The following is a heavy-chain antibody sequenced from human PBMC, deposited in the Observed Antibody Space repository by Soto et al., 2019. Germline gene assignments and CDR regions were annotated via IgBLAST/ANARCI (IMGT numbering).Heavy chain of an antibody. V-gene: IGHV4-39*01. Sequence: PSETLSLTCTVSGGSISSSSYYWGWIRQPPGKGLEWIGSIYYSGSTYYNPSLKSRVTISVDTSKNQFSLKLSSVTAADTAVYYCARLLVRGVIITSRNYYFDYWGQGTLVTVSS. CDR2: IYYSGST. D-gene: IGHD3-10*01. CDR3: ARLLVRGVIITSRNYYFDY. J-gene: IGHJ4*02. CDR1: GGSISSSSYY.